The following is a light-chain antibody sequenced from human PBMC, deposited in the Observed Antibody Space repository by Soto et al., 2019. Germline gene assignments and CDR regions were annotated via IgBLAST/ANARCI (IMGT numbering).Light chain of an antibody. J-gene: IGKJ1*01. Sequence: DIKMNQSPSTESGTVGDRVTITYLASQTISSWLAWYQLKPGKAPKLLIYKASTLKSGVPSRFSGSGSGTEFTLTISSLQPDDFATYDCQHYNSYSEAFGQGTKAAI. CDR3: QHYNSYSEA. CDR2: KAS. CDR1: QTISSW. V-gene: IGKV1-5*03.